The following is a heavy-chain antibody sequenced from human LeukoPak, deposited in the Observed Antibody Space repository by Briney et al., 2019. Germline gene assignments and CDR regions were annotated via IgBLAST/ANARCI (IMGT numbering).Heavy chain of an antibody. CDR3: ARSVPAAIKNDAFDI. CDR1: GFTFSSYS. V-gene: IGHV3-21*01. Sequence: GASLRLSCAASGFTFSSYSMNCVRQAPGKGPEWVSSISSGGSYIFYPDSVKGRFTISRDNAKKLLHLQMNSLRAEDTAVYYCARSVPAAIKNDAFDIWGQGTMVTVSS. CDR2: ISSGGSYI. D-gene: IGHD2-2*02. J-gene: IGHJ3*02.